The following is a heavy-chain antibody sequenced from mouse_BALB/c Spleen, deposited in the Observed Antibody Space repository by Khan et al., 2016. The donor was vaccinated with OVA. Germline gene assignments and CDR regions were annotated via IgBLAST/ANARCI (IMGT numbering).Heavy chain of an antibody. CDR1: GFTFSTYA. Sequence: VELVESGGDLVKPGGSLKLSCAASGFTFSTYAMSWVRQTPDKRLEWVATISTGGDYIYYPDSVKGRFTISRDNAKNTLYLQMGSLRSEDTAMYYCARHNYGPFAYWGQGTLVTVSA. J-gene: IGHJ3*01. D-gene: IGHD1-1*01. CDR3: ARHNYGPFAY. V-gene: IGHV5-9-3*01. CDR2: ISTGGDYI.